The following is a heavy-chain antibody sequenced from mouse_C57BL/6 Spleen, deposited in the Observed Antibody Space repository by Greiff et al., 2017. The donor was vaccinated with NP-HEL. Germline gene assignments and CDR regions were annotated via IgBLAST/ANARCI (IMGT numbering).Heavy chain of an antibody. Sequence: EVQLQQSGPELVKPGASVKISCKASGYTFTDYYMNWVKQSHGKSLEWIGDINPNNGGTSYNQKFKGKATLTVDKSSSTAYMELRSLTSEDSAVYYCASQGSSGSSYYFDYWGQGTTLTVSS. CDR3: ASQGSSGSSYYFDY. V-gene: IGHV1-26*01. CDR1: GYTFTDYY. CDR2: INPNNGGT. J-gene: IGHJ2*01. D-gene: IGHD3-2*02.